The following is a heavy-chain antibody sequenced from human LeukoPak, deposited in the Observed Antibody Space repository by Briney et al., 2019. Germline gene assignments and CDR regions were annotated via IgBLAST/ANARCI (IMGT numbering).Heavy chain of an antibody. CDR3: ARVRDILTGPRFDY. CDR1: GYTFTGYY. CDR2: INPNSGGT. V-gene: IGHV1-2*02. Sequence: ASVTVSCKASGYTFTGYYMHWVRQAPGQGLEWMGWINPNSGGTNYAQKFQGRVTMTRDTSISTAYMELSRLRPDDTAVYYCARVRDILTGPRFDYWGQGTLVTVSS. J-gene: IGHJ4*02. D-gene: IGHD3-9*01.